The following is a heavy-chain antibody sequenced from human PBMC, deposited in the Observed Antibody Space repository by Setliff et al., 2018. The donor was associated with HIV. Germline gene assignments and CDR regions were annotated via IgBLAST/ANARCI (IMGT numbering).Heavy chain of an antibody. Sequence: ASVQVSCKASGYTFTSYGLSWVRQAPGQGLEWMGWISDYNSSTEYAQKLQGRVTMTKDTSTSTAYMELRSLRPDDTAVYFCARRADWFDLWGQGTLVTVSS. J-gene: IGHJ5*02. V-gene: IGHV1-18*01. CDR3: ARRADWFDL. CDR1: GYTFTSYG. CDR2: ISDYNSST.